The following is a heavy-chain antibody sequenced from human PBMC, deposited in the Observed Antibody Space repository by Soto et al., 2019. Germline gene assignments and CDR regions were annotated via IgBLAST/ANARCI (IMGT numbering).Heavy chain of an antibody. D-gene: IGHD6-19*01. CDR1: GFTFSSYA. CDR2: ISGSGGST. Sequence: GGSLRISCAASGFTFSSYAMSWVRQAPGKGLEWVSAISGSGGSTYYADYVKGRFTISRDNSKNTLYLQMNSLRAEDTAVYYCAKEGAGDYYYYYMDVWGKGTTVTVSS. V-gene: IGHV3-23*01. J-gene: IGHJ6*03. CDR3: AKEGAGDYYYYYMDV.